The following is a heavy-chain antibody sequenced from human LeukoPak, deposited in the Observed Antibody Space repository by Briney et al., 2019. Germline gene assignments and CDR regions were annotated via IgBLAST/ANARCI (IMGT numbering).Heavy chain of an antibody. J-gene: IGHJ4*02. D-gene: IGHD3-22*01. Sequence: GGSLRLSCAASGFSFSSYSFNWVRQAPENGLEWVSSTNTVSSYIYYADSLKGRFTIPRDNAKNSVYLQMDSLRAEDSAVYYCARLRRNTDSSGFFYYYDYWGQGTLVTVSS. V-gene: IGHV3-21*06. CDR2: TNTVSSYI. CDR1: GFSFSSYS. CDR3: ARLRRNTDSSGFFYYYDY.